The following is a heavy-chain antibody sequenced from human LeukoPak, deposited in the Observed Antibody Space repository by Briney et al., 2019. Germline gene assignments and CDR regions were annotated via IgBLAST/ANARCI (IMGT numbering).Heavy chain of an antibody. Sequence: SETLSLTCTVSGASISSSNYYWGWIRQPPGKGLEWIASINYSGSTYYNPSLRSRVTISVDTSKNQFSLKLSSMTAADTAVYYCARHPDLDYWGQGILVTVSS. CDR3: ARHPDLDY. CDR2: INYSGST. CDR1: GASISSSNYY. J-gene: IGHJ4*02. V-gene: IGHV4-39*01.